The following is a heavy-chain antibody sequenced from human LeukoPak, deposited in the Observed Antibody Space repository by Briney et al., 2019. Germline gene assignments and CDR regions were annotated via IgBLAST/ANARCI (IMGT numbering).Heavy chain of an antibody. J-gene: IGHJ4*02. CDR1: GGSISSSNYC. CDR2: LYYSGST. D-gene: IGHD1-26*01. CDR3: ARYYSGSYGFDY. V-gene: IGHV4-39*01. Sequence: SETLSLTCTVSGGSISSSNYCWGWIRQPPWEGLELIGYLYYSGSTYYNPSLKSRVPMSVDTYKNQFSLKLSSVTAADTAVYYCARYYSGSYGFDYWGQGTLVTVSS.